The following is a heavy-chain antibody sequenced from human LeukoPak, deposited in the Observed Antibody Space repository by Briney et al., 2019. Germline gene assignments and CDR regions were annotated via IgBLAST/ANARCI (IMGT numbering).Heavy chain of an antibody. CDR3: ASSYSSNNYYYYMDV. J-gene: IGHJ6*03. CDR2: INHSGST. CDR1: GGSFSGYY. D-gene: IGHD5-18*01. V-gene: IGHV4-34*01. Sequence: SETLSLTCAVYGGSFSGYYWSWIRQPPGKGLEWSGEINHSGSTNYNPSLKSRVTISVDTSKNQFSLKLSSVTAADTAVYYCASSYSSNNYYYYMDVWGKGTTVTVSS.